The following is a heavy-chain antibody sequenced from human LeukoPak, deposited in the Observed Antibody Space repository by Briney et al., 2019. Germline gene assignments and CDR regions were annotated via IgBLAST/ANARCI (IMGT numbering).Heavy chain of an antibody. CDR1: GYTFTSYY. J-gene: IGHJ4*02. D-gene: IGHD3-3*01. V-gene: IGHV1-46*01. Sequence: GASVKVSCKASGYTFTSYYMHWVRQAPGQGLEWMGIINPSGGSTSYAQKFQGRVTMTRDMSTSTVYMELSSLRSEDTAVYYCARRQLRFGHFDYWGQGTLVTVSS. CDR2: INPSGGST. CDR3: ARRQLRFGHFDY.